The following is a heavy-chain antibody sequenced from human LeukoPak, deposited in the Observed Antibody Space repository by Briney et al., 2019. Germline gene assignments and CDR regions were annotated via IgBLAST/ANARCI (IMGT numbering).Heavy chain of an antibody. Sequence: PSETLSLTCTVSGDSISSYYWSWIRQPAGKGLEWIGRIYTSGSTNYNPSLKSRVTMSVDTSKNQFSLKLSSVTAADTAVYYCARDLLPTMVREAIISANWFDPWGQGTLVTVSS. CDR1: GDSISSYY. J-gene: IGHJ5*02. V-gene: IGHV4-4*07. D-gene: IGHD3-10*01. CDR3: ARDLLPTMVREAIISANWFDP. CDR2: IYTSGST.